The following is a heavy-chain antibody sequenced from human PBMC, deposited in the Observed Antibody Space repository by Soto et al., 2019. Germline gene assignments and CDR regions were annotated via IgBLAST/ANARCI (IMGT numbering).Heavy chain of an antibody. CDR1: GFTISNYA. CDR3: TRSRGLYTFDY. CDR2: LSGSGDNT. V-gene: IGHV3-23*01. Sequence: EVQLLESGGGLVQPGGSLRLSCAASGFTISNYAMGWVRQAPGKGLEWVSSLSGSGDNTYYADSVKGRVTISGNSPRDNSKNTLYLRLNSLRAEDTAVYYCTRSRGLYTFDYWGQGTLITVSS. D-gene: IGHD6-19*01. J-gene: IGHJ4*02.